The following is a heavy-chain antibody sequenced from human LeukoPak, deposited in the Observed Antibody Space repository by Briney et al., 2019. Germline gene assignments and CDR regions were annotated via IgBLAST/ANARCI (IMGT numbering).Heavy chain of an antibody. J-gene: IGHJ4*02. CDR2: IDHSGST. CDR1: GESFSGYY. Sequence: SSETLSLTCAVYGESFSGYYWSWIRQSPGKGLEWIGEIDHSGSTKNPSLESRVTMTIDRIKNQFSLKLTSVTDADTAIYYCARLMVQTGDDYWGQGTLVTVSS. D-gene: IGHD3-10*01. CDR3: ARLMVQTGDDY. V-gene: IGHV4-34*01.